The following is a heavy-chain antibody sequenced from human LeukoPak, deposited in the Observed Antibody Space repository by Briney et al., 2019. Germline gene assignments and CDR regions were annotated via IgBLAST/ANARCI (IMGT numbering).Heavy chain of an antibody. CDR3: ARRLYDSRVIDY. D-gene: IGHD3-22*01. V-gene: IGHV4-39*01. CDR2: IYYRGST. CDR1: GGSISSSSYY. J-gene: IGHJ4*02. Sequence: PSETLSLTCTVSGGSISSSSYYWGWIRQPPGKGLEWIGSIYYRGSTYYNPSLKSRVTISVDTSKNQFSLKLSSVTAADTAVYYCARRLYDSRVIDYWGQGTLVTVSS.